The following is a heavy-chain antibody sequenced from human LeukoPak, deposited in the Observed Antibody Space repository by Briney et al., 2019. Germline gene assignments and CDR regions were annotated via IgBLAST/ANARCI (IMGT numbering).Heavy chain of an antibody. D-gene: IGHD1-1*01. V-gene: IGHV1-46*01. Sequence: GESLKISCKASGYTFTSYYMHWVRQAPGQGLEWMGIINLSGGTTYYAQKFQGRVTMTNDMSTSTVYMELSSLRSEDTAVYYGARDFGYNWKANWFDPWGQGTLVTVS. CDR2: INLSGGTT. CDR3: ARDFGYNWKANWFDP. J-gene: IGHJ5*02. CDR1: GYTFTSYY.